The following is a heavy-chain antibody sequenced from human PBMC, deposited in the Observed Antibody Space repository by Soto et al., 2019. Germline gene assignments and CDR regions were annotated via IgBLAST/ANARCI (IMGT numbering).Heavy chain of an antibody. CDR3: ARVSSGGDLFWSGYKPLYYGMDV. Sequence: PSETLSLTCTFSGCSITSGWFYWGWIRPHPGEGLEWIGYIYYSGSTYYNPSLKSRVTISVDTSKNQFSLKLSSVTAADTAVYYCARVSSGGDLFWSGYKPLYYGMDVWGQGTTVTVSS. CDR2: IYYSGST. D-gene: IGHD3-3*01. J-gene: IGHJ6*02. V-gene: IGHV4-31*03. CDR1: GCSITSGWFY.